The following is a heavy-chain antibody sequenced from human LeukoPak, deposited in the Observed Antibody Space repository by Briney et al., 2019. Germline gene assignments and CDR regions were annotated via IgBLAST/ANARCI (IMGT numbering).Heavy chain of an antibody. D-gene: IGHD6-13*01. V-gene: IGHV4-31*03. J-gene: IGHJ4*02. CDR3: ARDTLGGGQQQLIFDY. CDR2: IYYSGST. Sequence: SETLSLTCTVFGGSVSSGGYFWSWIRQNPGKGLEWIGYIYYSGSTYCNPSLKSRVTISLDTSKTKFSLTLSSVTAADTAVYYCARDTLGGGQQQLIFDYWGQGTLVTVSS. CDR1: GGSVSSGGYF.